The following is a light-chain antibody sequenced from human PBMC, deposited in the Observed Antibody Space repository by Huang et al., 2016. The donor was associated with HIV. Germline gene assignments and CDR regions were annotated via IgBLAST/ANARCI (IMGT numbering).Light chain of an antibody. CDR1: QGLANY. V-gene: IGKV3-11*01. Sequence: IVLTQSPATLSLSPGERATLSCRASQGLANYLAWYQQKPGPAPRLLIYDASNRATGVPARFSGSGSGTDFTLTISSLEPEDFAVYYCQQRGNWQLTFGGGTKVEIK. J-gene: IGKJ4*01. CDR2: DAS. CDR3: QQRGNWQLT.